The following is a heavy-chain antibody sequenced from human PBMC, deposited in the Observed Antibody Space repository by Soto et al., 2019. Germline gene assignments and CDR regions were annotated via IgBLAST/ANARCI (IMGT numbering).Heavy chain of an antibody. V-gene: IGHV3-23*01. CDR1: GFTFSSYA. J-gene: IGHJ3*02. Sequence: EVQLLESGGGLVQPGGSLRLSCAASGFTFSSYAMSWVRQAPGKGLEWVSAISGSGGSTYYADSVKGRFTISRDNSKNTLYLQMNSLRGEDTAVYYCAKAWYDFWSGYYRSDHDAFDIWGQGTMVTVSS. D-gene: IGHD3-3*01. CDR3: AKAWYDFWSGYYRSDHDAFDI. CDR2: ISGSGGST.